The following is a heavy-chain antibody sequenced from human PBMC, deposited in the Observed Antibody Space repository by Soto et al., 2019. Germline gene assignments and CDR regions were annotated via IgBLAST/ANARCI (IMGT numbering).Heavy chain of an antibody. CDR1: NYSISRGYY. CDR3: ARIKVHSSGCYVGV. J-gene: IGHJ4*02. CDR2: IYHSGSP. D-gene: IGHD2-2*01. Sequence: SSENLSLTSSVSNYSISRGYYWGWIRQPPGKGLEWIGSIYHSGSPYYNPSLKSRVSMSVDTSKNQFSLRLHSVTAADTAFYYCARIKVHSSGCYVGVRGLGTLVSGSS. V-gene: IGHV4-38-2*02.